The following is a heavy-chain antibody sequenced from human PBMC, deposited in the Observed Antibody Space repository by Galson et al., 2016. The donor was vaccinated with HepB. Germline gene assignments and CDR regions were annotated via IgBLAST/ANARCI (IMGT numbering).Heavy chain of an antibody. CDR1: GFTFSSNA. CDR3: ARDRGSGGYYTEGMDV. Sequence: SLRLSCAASGFTFSSNAMHWVRQAPGKGLEWVAVISCDGANEYYGDAVKGRFTISRDNSKNTLYLQVNSLRPEDTAVYFCARDRGSGGYYTEGMDVWGQGTTVTVSS. CDR2: ISCDGANE. D-gene: IGHD3-3*01. V-gene: IGHV3-30-3*01. J-gene: IGHJ6*02.